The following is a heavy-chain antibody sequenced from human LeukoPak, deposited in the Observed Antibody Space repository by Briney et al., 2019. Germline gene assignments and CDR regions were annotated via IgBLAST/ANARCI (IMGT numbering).Heavy chain of an antibody. V-gene: IGHV6-1*01. Sequence: SQTLSLTCAIPGDSVSSNSAAWNWVRQSPSRGLEWLGRTYYRSKWNSDYAVSVKSRITINPDTSKNQFSLQLNSVTPEDTAVYYCARDRYFYDSSGYYWDYFDYWGQGTLVTVSS. CDR2: TYYRSKWNS. CDR1: GDSVSSNSAA. D-gene: IGHD3-22*01. J-gene: IGHJ4*02. CDR3: ARDRYFYDSSGYYWDYFDY.